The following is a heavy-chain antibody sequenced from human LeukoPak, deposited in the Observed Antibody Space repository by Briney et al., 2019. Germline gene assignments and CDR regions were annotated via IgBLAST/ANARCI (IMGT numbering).Heavy chain of an antibody. Sequence: GGSLGLSCAASGFNFHAFWMNWVRQAPGKGLEWVANINQDGGAKDYVDSVKGRFSISRDNAKNSLYLEMNSLRAEDTAVNYCARGTAVPGFDDWGQGTLLTVSS. CDR3: ARGTAVPGFDD. V-gene: IGHV3-7*05. D-gene: IGHD1-1*01. CDR2: INQDGGAK. J-gene: IGHJ4*02. CDR1: GFNFHAFW.